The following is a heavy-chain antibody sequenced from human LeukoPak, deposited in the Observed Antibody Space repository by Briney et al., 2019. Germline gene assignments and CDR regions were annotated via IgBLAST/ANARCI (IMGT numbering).Heavy chain of an antibody. CDR3: AKDSDPMVRGVIDY. J-gene: IGHJ4*02. CDR1: GFTFDDYA. D-gene: IGHD3-10*01. Sequence: GGSLRLSCAASGFTFDDYAMHWVRQAPGKGLEWVSGISWNSGSIGYADSVKGRFTISRDNAKNSLYLQMNSLRAEDTALYYCAKDSDPMVRGVIDYWGQGTLVTVSS. CDR2: ISWNSGSI. V-gene: IGHV3-9*01.